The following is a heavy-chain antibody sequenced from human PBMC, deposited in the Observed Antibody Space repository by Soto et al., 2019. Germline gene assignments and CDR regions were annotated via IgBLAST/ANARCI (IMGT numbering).Heavy chain of an antibody. CDR3: ARGGSYYVRGDDAFYI. Sequence: QVQLVQSGAEVKNPGSSVKVSCKASGVTFRSYAISWVRHATGQGLERLVGIIPIFGTANYAQKFQGRVTITADESTSTAYMELSSLRSEDTAVYYCARGGSYYVRGDDAFYICGQGTMVPDSS. D-gene: IGHD1-26*01. V-gene: IGHV1-69*01. CDR2: IIPIFGTA. J-gene: IGHJ3*02. CDR1: GVTFRSYA.